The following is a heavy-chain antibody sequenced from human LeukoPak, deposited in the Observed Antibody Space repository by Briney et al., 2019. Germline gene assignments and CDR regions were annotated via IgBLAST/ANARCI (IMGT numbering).Heavy chain of an antibody. CDR1: GGSVSSSSYY. J-gene: IGHJ4*02. Sequence: PSETLSLTCTLSGGSVSSSSYYWGWIRQPPGKGLEWIGSIFYSGSTYYNPSLKSRVTISVDTSNNRFSLQLTSVTAADTAVYYCARGPPPDFDYWGRGTLVTVSS. CDR2: IFYSGST. CDR3: ARGPPPDFDY. V-gene: IGHV4-39*07.